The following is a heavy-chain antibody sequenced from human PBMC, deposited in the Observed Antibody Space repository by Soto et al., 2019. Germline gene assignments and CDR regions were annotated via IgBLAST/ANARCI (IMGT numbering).Heavy chain of an antibody. Sequence: GGSLRLSCAASGFTFSSYWMHWVRQAPGKGLVWVSRINSDGSSTSYADSVKGRFTISRDNAKNTLYLQMNRLRAEDTAVYYCARYSERTREGWFDPWGQGTLVTVSS. J-gene: IGHJ5*02. CDR2: INSDGSST. CDR1: GFTFSSYW. V-gene: IGHV3-74*01. D-gene: IGHD3-10*01. CDR3: ARYSERTREGWFDP.